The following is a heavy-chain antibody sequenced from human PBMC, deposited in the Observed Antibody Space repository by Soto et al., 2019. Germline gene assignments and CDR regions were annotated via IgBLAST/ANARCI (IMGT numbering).Heavy chain of an antibody. J-gene: IGHJ6*02. Sequence: KTSETLSLTCTVSGGSISSYYWSWIRQPAGKGLEWIGRIYTSGSTNYNPSLKSRVTMLVDTSNKQYSLKLSSVTAVDAAVYYCARDAISSSWYYYGMDVWGQGTTVTVSS. V-gene: IGHV4-4*07. CDR2: IYTSGST. CDR1: GGSISSYY. D-gene: IGHD6-13*01. CDR3: ARDAISSSWYYYGMDV.